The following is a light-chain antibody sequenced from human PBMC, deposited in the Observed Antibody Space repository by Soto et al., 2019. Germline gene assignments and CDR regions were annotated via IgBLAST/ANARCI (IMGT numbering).Light chain of an antibody. J-gene: IGKJ2*01. V-gene: IGKV3-15*01. CDR1: QSVGTN. CDR3: QQYYYWPPYT. Sequence: EIVMTQSPATLSVSPGERATLSCRASQSVGTNLVWYQHKPGQAPRPLIYGASIRATGIPARFSVSGSGTEFTLTISSLQSEDSAVYFCQQYYYWPPYTFGQGTKVEIK. CDR2: GAS.